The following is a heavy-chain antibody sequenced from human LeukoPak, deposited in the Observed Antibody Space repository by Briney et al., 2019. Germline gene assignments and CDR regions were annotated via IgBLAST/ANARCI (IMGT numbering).Heavy chain of an antibody. Sequence: PGGSLRLSCAASGFTFTTYAMSWVRQAPGKGLEWVSVISGSGGSTYYADSVKGRFTISRDNSKNTLYLQMNSLRAEDTAVYYCAKDLRYSYGPTHWGQGTLVTVSS. D-gene: IGHD5-18*01. V-gene: IGHV3-23*01. CDR2: ISGSGGST. J-gene: IGHJ4*02. CDR3: AKDLRYSYGPTH. CDR1: GFTFTTYA.